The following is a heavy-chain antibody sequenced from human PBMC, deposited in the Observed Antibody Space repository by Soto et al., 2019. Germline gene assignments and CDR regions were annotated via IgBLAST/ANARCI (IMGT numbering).Heavy chain of an antibody. Sequence: QVQLRESGPGLVRPSETLSLKCTVAGGSISNGGNYWSWIRHHPGKGLECIGYIYYTGSTYYNPSRKSRVTLSVDTSENQFSLKLTSVTAADTAVYYCARGQITDYHSSTYFALRGDFDYWGQGSLVTVSS. CDR2: IYYTGST. CDR3: ARGQITDYHSSTYFALRGDFDY. D-gene: IGHD3-22*01. J-gene: IGHJ4*02. V-gene: IGHV4-31*03. CDR1: GGSISNGGNY.